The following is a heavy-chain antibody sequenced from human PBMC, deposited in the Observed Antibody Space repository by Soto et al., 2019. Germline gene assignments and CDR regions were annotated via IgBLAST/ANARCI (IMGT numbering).Heavy chain of an antibody. Sequence: GESLKISCQGSGYSFTSYWISWVRQMPGKGLEWMGRIDPSDSYTNYSPSFQGHVTISADKSISTAYLQWSSLKASDTAMYYCATEYSSSSASGDYWGQGTLVTVSS. CDR2: IDPSDSYT. CDR3: ATEYSSSSASGDY. J-gene: IGHJ4*02. V-gene: IGHV5-10-1*01. D-gene: IGHD6-6*01. CDR1: GYSFTSYW.